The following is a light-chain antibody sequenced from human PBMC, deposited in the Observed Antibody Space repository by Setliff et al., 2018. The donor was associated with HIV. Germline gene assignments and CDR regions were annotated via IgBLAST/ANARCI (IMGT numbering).Light chain of an antibody. V-gene: IGLV2-23*02. CDR3: CSYAGSSTFV. CDR1: SSDDGGYNL. J-gene: IGLJ1*01. CDR2: EVT. Sequence: QSALTQPAPVSGSPGQSLTNPCTGTSSDDGGYNLFSWYQQNPGKAPKLLIFEVTKLTSGVSIRYSGSKSDHTAALTISGLQTEDECDYYCCSYAGSSTFVFGTGTKVTVL.